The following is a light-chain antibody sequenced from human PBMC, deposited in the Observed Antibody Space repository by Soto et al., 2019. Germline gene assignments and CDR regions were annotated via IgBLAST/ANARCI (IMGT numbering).Light chain of an antibody. CDR2: LVS. Sequence: EIVMTQSPLSLPVSPGEPASISCRSSQSLLHSNGYTYLNWYLQKPGQSPQLLIYLVSNRASGVPDRFSGGGSGTDFTLHISRVEAEDVGVYYCMQAVQIPRTFGPGTKVDMK. CDR1: QSLLHSNGYTY. CDR3: MQAVQIPRT. J-gene: IGKJ3*01. V-gene: IGKV2-28*01.